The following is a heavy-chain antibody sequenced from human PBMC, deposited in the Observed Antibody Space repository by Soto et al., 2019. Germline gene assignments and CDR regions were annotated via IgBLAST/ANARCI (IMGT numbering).Heavy chain of an antibody. D-gene: IGHD6-6*01. CDR1: GDSVSSNSAA. CDR2: TYYKSKWYN. Sequence: SQTLSLTCVISGDSVSSNSAAWNWISQSPSRGLEWQGRTYYKSKWYNDYAVSVSSRITINPDTSQNQFSLQLNSVTPDDTAIYYCAREVEPEYSPGWFDPWGQGILVTVSS. CDR3: AREVEPEYSPGWFDP. J-gene: IGHJ5*01. V-gene: IGHV6-1*01.